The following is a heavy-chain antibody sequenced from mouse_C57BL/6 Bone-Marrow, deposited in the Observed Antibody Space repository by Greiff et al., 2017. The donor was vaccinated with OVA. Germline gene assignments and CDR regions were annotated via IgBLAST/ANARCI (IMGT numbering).Heavy chain of an antibody. CDR2: ISYDGSN. CDR1: GYSITSGYY. D-gene: IGHD2-4*01. J-gene: IGHJ2*01. V-gene: IGHV3-6*01. Sequence: DVHLVESGPGLVKPSQSLSLTCSVTGYSITSGYYWNWIRQFPGNKLEWMGYISYDGSNNYNPSLKNRISITRDPSKNQFFLKLNSVTTEDPATYYCARRIYYDVPYFDYWGQGTTLTVSS. CDR3: ARRIYYDVPYFDY.